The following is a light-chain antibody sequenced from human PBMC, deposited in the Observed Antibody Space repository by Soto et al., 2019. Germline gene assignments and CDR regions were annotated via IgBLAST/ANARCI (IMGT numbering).Light chain of an antibody. J-gene: IGKJ1*01. CDR3: QQYGSSPRT. V-gene: IGKV3-20*01. Sequence: EIVLTQSPGTLSLSPGERATLSCRASHSVSSSYLAWYQQKPGPAPSLLIYGASSRATGIPDRFRGSGAANEFTLTISRLEPEDFAVYYCQQYGSSPRTVGQGTKVEIK. CDR1: HSVSSSY. CDR2: GAS.